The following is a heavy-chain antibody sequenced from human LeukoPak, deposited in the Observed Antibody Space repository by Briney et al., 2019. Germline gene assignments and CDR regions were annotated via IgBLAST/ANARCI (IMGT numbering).Heavy chain of an antibody. CDR3: ARDGSGSYYITDY. V-gene: IGHV1-2*02. Sequence: ASVKVSCKASGYTSTGYYMHWVRQAPGQELEWMGWINPNSGGTNYAQKFQGRVTMTRDTSISTAYMELSRLRSDDTAVYYCARDGSGSYYITDYWGQGTLVTVSS. CDR2: INPNSGGT. CDR1: GYTSTGYY. D-gene: IGHD3-10*01. J-gene: IGHJ4*02.